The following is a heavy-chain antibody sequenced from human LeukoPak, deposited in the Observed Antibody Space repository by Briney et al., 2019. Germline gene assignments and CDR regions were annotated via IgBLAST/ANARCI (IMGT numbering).Heavy chain of an antibody. D-gene: IGHD2-21*02. CDR1: GFTVSSNY. Sequence: GGSLRLSCAASGFTVSSNYTSWVRQAPGKGLEWVSVIYSGGSTYYADSVKGRFTISRDNSKNTLYLQMNSLRAEDTAVYYCASTYCGGDCYSYYFDYWGQGTLVTVSS. V-gene: IGHV3-66*02. J-gene: IGHJ4*02. CDR3: ASTYCGGDCYSYYFDY. CDR2: IYSGGST.